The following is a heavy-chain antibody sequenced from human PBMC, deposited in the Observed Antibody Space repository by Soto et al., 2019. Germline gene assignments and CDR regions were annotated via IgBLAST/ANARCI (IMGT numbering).Heavy chain of an antibody. D-gene: IGHD4-4*01. CDR1: GGSISSSNW. CDR2: IYHSGST. V-gene: IGHV4-4*02. J-gene: IGHJ3*02. Sequence: QVQLQESGPGLVKPSGTLSLTCAVSGGSISSSNWWSWVRQPPGKGLEWIGEIYHSGSTNYNPSLKSRVTISVDKSKNQFSLKLSSVTAADTAVYYCARDPLYSNSYRGLVMGAFDIWGQGTMVTVSS. CDR3: ARDPLYSNSYRGLVMGAFDI.